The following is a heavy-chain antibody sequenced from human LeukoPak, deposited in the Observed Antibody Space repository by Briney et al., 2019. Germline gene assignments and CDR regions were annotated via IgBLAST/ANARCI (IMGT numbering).Heavy chain of an antibody. V-gene: IGHV1-69*13. CDR2: IIPIFGAP. D-gene: IGHD2-2*01. CDR1: GGTFSSYA. Sequence: ASVKVSCKASGGTFSSYAISWVRQAPGQGLEWMGGIIPIFGAPNYAQNFQGRVTITADESTNTAYMELSSLRSEDTAMYYCAVNVVVVPAAIFAFDIWGQGTMVTVSS. J-gene: IGHJ3*02. CDR3: AVNVVVVPAAIFAFDI.